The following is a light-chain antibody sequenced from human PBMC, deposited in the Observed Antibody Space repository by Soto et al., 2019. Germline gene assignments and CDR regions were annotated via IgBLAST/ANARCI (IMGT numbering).Light chain of an antibody. J-gene: IGLJ1*01. CDR1: SSDVGSYNL. CDR3: CSYAGSSLYV. CDR2: EGS. V-gene: IGLV2-23*01. Sequence: QAVLTQPASVSGSPGQSITISCTGTSSDVGSYNLVSWYQQHPGKAPKLMIYEGSKRPSGVSNRFSGSKSGNTASLTISGLQAEDEADYYCCSYAGSSLYVFGTGTKLPS.